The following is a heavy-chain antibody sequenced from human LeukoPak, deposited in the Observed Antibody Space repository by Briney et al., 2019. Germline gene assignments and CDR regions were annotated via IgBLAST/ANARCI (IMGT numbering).Heavy chain of an antibody. J-gene: IGHJ4*02. CDR2: IHEDGSDK. D-gene: IGHD6-19*01. Sequence: GRSLRLSCAASGFTFSRHWMNWVRQAPGKGLEWVANIHEDGSDKYYVDSVKGRFTISRDNAKNSLYLQMNSLRAEDTAVYYCARDVHSGAFDYWGQGTLVTVSS. CDR3: ARDVHSGAFDY. V-gene: IGHV3-7*01. CDR1: GFTFSRHW.